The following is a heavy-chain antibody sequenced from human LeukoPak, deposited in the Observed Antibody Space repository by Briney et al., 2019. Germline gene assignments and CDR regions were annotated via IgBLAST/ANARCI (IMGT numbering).Heavy chain of an antibody. J-gene: IGHJ4*02. CDR2: ISYDGSNK. CDR1: GFTFSSYA. CDR3: ARDKVVVVAAIIDY. D-gene: IGHD2-15*01. Sequence: GGSLRLSCAASGFTFSSYAMHWVRQAPGKGLEWVAVISYDGSNKYYADSVKGRFTISRDNSKNTLYLQMNSLRAEDTAVYYCARDKVVVVAAIIDYWGQGTLVTVSS. V-gene: IGHV3-30-3*01.